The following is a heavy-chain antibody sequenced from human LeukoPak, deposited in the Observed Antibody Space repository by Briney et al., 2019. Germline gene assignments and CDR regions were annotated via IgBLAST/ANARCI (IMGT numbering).Heavy chain of an antibody. J-gene: IGHJ4*02. Sequence: ASVKVSCKASGYTFTSYAMHWVRQAPGQRVEWMGWINAGNGNTKYSQKFQGRVTITRDTSASTAYMELSSLRSEDPAVYYCARPRRYSSGWYYFDYWGQGTLVTVSS. V-gene: IGHV1-3*01. CDR2: INAGNGNT. CDR3: ARPRRYSSGWYYFDY. CDR1: GYTFTSYA. D-gene: IGHD6-19*01.